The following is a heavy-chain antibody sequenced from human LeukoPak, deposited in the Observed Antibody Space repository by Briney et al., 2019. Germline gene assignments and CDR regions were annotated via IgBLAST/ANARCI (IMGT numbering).Heavy chain of an antibody. D-gene: IGHD5-18*01. Sequence: GGSLRLSCAASGFTFSSYAMSWVRQAPGKGLEWVSAISGSGGSTYYADSVKGRFTISRDNSKNTLYLQMNSLRAEDTAVYYCAKGGGYSYYYYMDVWGKGTTVTVSS. CDR1: GFTFSSYA. CDR2: ISGSGGST. CDR3: AKGGGYSYYYYMDV. V-gene: IGHV3-23*01. J-gene: IGHJ6*03.